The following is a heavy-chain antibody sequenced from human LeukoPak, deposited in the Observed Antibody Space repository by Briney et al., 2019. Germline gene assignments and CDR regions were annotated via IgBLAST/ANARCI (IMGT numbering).Heavy chain of an antibody. Sequence: GGSLRLSCAASGFTFSNAWMSWVRQAPGKGLEWVSYISSSGSTIYYADSVKGRFTISRDNAKNSLYLQMNSLRAEDTAVYYCARPPTTVSPRDYWGQGTLVTVSS. D-gene: IGHD4-11*01. CDR3: ARPPTTVSPRDY. CDR2: ISSSGSTI. J-gene: IGHJ4*02. V-gene: IGHV3-11*04. CDR1: GFTFSNAW.